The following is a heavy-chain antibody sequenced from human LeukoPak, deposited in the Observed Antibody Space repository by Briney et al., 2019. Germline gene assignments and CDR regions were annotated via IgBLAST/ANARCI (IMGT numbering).Heavy chain of an antibody. J-gene: IGHJ4*02. Sequence: PSETLSLTCTVSGGSIRSSYYYWGWIRQPPGKGLEWIGSIYDSGSTYYNPSLKSRVTMSVDTSKNQFSLKLSSVTAADTAVYYCARDRVGPEGSFDYWGQGTLVTVSS. CDR2: IYDSGST. CDR3: ARDRVGPEGSFDY. D-gene: IGHD1-26*01. V-gene: IGHV4-39*07. CDR1: GGSIRSSYYY.